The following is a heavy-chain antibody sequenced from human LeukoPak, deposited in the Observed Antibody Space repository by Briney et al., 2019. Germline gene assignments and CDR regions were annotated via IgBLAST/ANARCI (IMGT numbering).Heavy chain of an antibody. CDR2: IYYSGST. CDR1: GGSISSSSYY. V-gene: IGHV4-39*01. CDR3: ARDYDILTGYYPYYFDY. J-gene: IGHJ4*02. D-gene: IGHD3-9*01. Sequence: SETLSLTCTVSGGSISSSSYYWGWIRQPPGKGLEWIGSIYYSGSTYYNPSLKSRVTISVDTSKNQFSLKLSSVTAADTAVYYCARDYDILTGYYPYYFDYWGQGTLVTVSS.